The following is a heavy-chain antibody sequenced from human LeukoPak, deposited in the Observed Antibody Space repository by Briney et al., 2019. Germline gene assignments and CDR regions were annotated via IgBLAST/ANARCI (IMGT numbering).Heavy chain of an antibody. J-gene: IGHJ6*02. CDR3: ARILWFGESYGMDV. CDR1: GGSISSYY. CDR2: IYYSGSR. D-gene: IGHD3-10*01. Sequence: PSETLSLTCTVSGGSISSYYWGWIRQPPGKGLEWIGYIYYSGSRSYNPPLKSRVTISVDTSKNQFSLKLSSVTAADTAVYYCARILWFGESYGMDVWGQGTTVTVSS. V-gene: IGHV4-59*01.